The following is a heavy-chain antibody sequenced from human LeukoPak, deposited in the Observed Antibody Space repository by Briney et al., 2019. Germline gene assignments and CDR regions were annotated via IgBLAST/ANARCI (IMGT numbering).Heavy chain of an antibody. V-gene: IGHV3-7*01. Sequence: PGGSLRLSCAVSGFNFLNYWMAWVRQAPGKGLEWAANINPDGSATFYVDSVKGRFTISRDNAKNSLYLQMNSLRVEDTAVYYCVRSIDYWGQGSLVTVSS. CDR1: GFNFLNYW. CDR2: INPDGSAT. CDR3: VRSIDY. J-gene: IGHJ4*02.